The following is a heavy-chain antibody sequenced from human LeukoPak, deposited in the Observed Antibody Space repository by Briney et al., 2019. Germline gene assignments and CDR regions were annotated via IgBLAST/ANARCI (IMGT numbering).Heavy chain of an antibody. CDR2: TNGDGSST. J-gene: IGHJ5*01. CDR1: GFTFNSYW. V-gene: IGHV3-74*03. D-gene: IGHD4-11*01. CDR3: AREKGSSNYDS. Sequence: TGGSLRLSCAASGFTFNSYWIHWVRHVPGKGLVWVSRTNGDGSSTAYADSVKGRFTISRDNAKNTLYLQMNSLRAEDTAVYYCAREKGSSNYDSWGQGTLVTVSS.